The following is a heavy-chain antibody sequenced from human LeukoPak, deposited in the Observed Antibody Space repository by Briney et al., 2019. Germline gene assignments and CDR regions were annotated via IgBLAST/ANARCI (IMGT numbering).Heavy chain of an antibody. V-gene: IGHV3-23*01. CDR2: FSGSGGST. CDR1: GFTFSSFA. Sequence: SGGSLRLSCAASGFTFSSFAMSWVRQAPGKGLEWVSAFSGSGGSTYYADSMKGRFSISRDNSKNTLYLQMNSLRAEDTAAYYCARSGLNRFDYWGQGTLVTVSS. J-gene: IGHJ4*02. D-gene: IGHD2-15*01. CDR3: ARSGLNRFDY.